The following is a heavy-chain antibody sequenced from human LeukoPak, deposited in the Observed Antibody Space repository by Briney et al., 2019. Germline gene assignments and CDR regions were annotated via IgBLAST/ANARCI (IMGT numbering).Heavy chain of an antibody. CDR2: INPNSGGT. CDR1: GYTFTGYY. V-gene: IGHV1-2*02. J-gene: IGHJ4*02. CDR3: ARDLPEGSSGYALLSYES. D-gene: IGHD3-22*01. Sequence: ASVKVSCKASGYTFTGYYMHWVRQAPGQGLDWMGWINPNSGGTNYAQKFQGRVTMTRDTSISTAYMELSRLRSDDTAVYYCARDLPEGSSGYALLSYESWGQGTLVTVSS.